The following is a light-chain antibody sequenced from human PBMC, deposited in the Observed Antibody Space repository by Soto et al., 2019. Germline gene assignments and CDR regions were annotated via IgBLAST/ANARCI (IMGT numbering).Light chain of an antibody. CDR2: DAS. V-gene: IGKV3-11*01. J-gene: IGKJ5*01. CDR3: QQRSNWPIT. CDR1: RSVSSY. Sequence: ETVLTQSPATLPLSPGESATLSCRATRSVSSYLAWYQQKPGQAPRLLIYDASSRPTDIPARFSGSGSGTDFTLTISSLEPEDFALYYCQQRSNWPITFGQGTRLEI.